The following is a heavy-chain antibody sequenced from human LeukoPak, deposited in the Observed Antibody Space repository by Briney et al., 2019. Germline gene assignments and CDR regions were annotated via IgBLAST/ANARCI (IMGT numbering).Heavy chain of an antibody. CDR3: ARGKMGRQLWTKGPFDY. J-gene: IGHJ4*02. Sequence: SETLSLTCTVSGGSISSYQWSWIRQPPGKGLEWIGYISYSGFTNYNPSLKSRVTISLDTSKNQFSLKLTSVTAADTAVYYCARGKMGRQLWTKGPFDYWGQGTLVTVSS. V-gene: IGHV4-59*12. CDR1: GGSISSYQ. D-gene: IGHD5-18*01. CDR2: ISYSGFT.